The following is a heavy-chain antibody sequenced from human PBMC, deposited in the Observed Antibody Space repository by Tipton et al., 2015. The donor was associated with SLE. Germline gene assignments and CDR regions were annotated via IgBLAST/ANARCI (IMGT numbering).Heavy chain of an antibody. J-gene: IGHJ4*02. Sequence: QVQLVQSGADMKKPGASVNASCKASGYTFTSYGISWVRQAPGQGVEWMGWISAYNGNTNYAQRLQGRLTMTTDTSTSTAYMELRSLRSDDTAVYYWARDEDDILTGYLYWGQGTLVTASS. CDR3: ARDEDDILTGYLY. V-gene: IGHV1-18*01. CDR2: ISAYNGNT. D-gene: IGHD3-9*01. CDR1: GYTFTSYG.